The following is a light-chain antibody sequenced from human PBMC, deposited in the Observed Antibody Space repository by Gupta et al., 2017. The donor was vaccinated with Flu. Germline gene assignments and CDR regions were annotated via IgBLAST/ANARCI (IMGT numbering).Light chain of an antibody. CDR1: SSNIGAGYD. Sequence: VTISCTGSSSNIGAGYDVHWYQQLPGTAPNLLIYGNSNRPSGVPDRFSGSKSGTSASLAITGLQAEDEADYYCQSYDSSLSAVVFGGGTKLTVL. J-gene: IGLJ3*02. CDR2: GNS. V-gene: IGLV1-40*01. CDR3: QSYDSSLSAVV.